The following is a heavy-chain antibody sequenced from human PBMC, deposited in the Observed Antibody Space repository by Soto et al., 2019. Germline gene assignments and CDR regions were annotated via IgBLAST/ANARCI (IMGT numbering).Heavy chain of an antibody. CDR3: YIHGS. Sequence: PSETLSLTCAGSGGSISSSNRWSWVRQSPGKGLEWIGGFYYSGSPYYNPSLKSRVTISVDTSKNHFYLTLNSVTAADTPVSYRYIHGSWGQGPLVPVSS. CDR2: FYYSGSP. CDR1: GGSISSSNR. J-gene: IGHJ5*02. D-gene: IGHD2-2*02. V-gene: IGHV4-4*02.